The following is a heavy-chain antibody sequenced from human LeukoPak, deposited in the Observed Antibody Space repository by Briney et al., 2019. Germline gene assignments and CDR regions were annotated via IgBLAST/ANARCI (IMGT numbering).Heavy chain of an antibody. V-gene: IGHV3-7*01. CDR1: GFTFSSYW. Sequence: GGSLRLSCEASGFTFSSYWMTWVRQAPGKGLEWVANIKQDGSETKYVDSVKGRFTISRDNAKNSVHLEMNSLRAEDTALYYCGMDRVVITDWGQGALVTVSS. CDR3: GMDRVVITD. D-gene: IGHD3-22*01. J-gene: IGHJ4*02. CDR2: IKQDGSET.